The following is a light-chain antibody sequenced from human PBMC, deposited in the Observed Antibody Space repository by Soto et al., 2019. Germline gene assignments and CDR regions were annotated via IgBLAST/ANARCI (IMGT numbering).Light chain of an antibody. Sequence: DIQMTQSPSTLSASVGDRVTITCRASQSISSWLAWYQQKPGMAPKLLIYAASSLQSGVPSRFSGSGSGTNFTLTISSLQPEDFATYYCQQANDFPFTFGQGTRLEN. CDR3: QQANDFPFT. J-gene: IGKJ5*01. V-gene: IGKV1-12*02. CDR2: AAS. CDR1: QSISSW.